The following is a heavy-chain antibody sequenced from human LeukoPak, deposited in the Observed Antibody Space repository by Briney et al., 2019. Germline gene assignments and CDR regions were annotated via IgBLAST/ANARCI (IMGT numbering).Heavy chain of an antibody. CDR3: ARVLDTHFDY. CDR1: GGSISSYY. J-gene: IGHJ4*02. Sequence: SETLSLTCTVSGGSISSYYWSWIRQPPGKGLEWIRYIYYSGSTNYNPPLKSRVTVSLDTSKNQFSLRLSSVTAADTAVYYCARVLDTHFDYWGQGTLVTVSS. D-gene: IGHD5-18*01. CDR2: IYYSGST. V-gene: IGHV4-59*01.